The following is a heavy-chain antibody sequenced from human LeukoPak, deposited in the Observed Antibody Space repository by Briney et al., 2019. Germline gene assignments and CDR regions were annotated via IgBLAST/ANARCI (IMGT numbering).Heavy chain of an antibody. CDR1: GYSISSGYY. CDR3: ARSCCSQPLHGFDY. Sequence: KASETLSLTCAVSGYSISSGYYWSWIRQPPGKGLEWIGYIYYSGSTNYNPSLKSRVTISVDTSKSQFSLNLASVTAADTALYYCARSCCSQPLHGFDYWGQGTLVTVSS. D-gene: IGHD2-15*01. CDR2: IYYSGST. J-gene: IGHJ4*02. V-gene: IGHV4-38-2*01.